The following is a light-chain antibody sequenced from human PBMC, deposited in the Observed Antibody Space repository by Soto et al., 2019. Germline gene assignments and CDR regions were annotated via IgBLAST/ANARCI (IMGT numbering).Light chain of an antibody. CDR3: LQHYSAPLT. CDR1: RSLLSSSNSKNY. J-gene: IGKJ4*01. Sequence: DILITQSTNTLAVSLGERATITCKSSRSLLSSSNSKNYLAWHQQKSGQSPKLLIYWASTRESGVPDRFSGSGSGTDFTLTISSVQAEDVAVYYCLQHYSAPLTFGGGTKVDI. CDR2: WAS. V-gene: IGKV4-1*01.